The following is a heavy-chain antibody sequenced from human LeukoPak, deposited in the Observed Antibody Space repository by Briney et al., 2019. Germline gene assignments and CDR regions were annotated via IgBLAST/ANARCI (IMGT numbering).Heavy chain of an antibody. V-gene: IGHV3-66*01. D-gene: IGHD6-19*01. J-gene: IGHJ5*02. CDR2: IYSGGST. Sequence: PGGSLRLSCAASGFTVSSNYMSWVRQAPGKGLEWVSVIYSGGSTYYADSVKGRFTISRDNSKNTLYLQMNSLRAEDTAVYYCARDSGAWYHWFDPWGQGTLITVSS. CDR1: GFTVSSNY. CDR3: ARDSGAWYHWFDP.